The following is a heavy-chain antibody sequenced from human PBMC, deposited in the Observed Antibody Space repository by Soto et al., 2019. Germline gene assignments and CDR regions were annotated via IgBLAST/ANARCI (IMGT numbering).Heavy chain of an antibody. CDR3: ARDTGIWSGYDAPYYYYGMDV. D-gene: IGHD3-3*01. CDR2: INPNSGGT. Sequence: ASVKVSCKASGYTFTGYYMHWVRQAPGQGLEWMGWINPNSGGTNYAQKFQGRVTMTRDTSISTAYMELSRLRSDDTAVYYCARDTGIWSGYDAPYYYYGMDVLGQVXTVTVYS. V-gene: IGHV1-2*02. J-gene: IGHJ6*02. CDR1: GYTFTGYY.